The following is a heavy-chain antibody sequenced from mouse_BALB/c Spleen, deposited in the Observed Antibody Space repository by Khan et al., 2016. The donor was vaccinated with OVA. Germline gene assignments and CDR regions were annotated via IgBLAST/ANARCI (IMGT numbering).Heavy chain of an antibody. D-gene: IGHD1-1*01. V-gene: IGHV1S81*02. CDR1: GYTFTSYC. Sequence: QVQLQQPGAELVKAGASVKMSCKASGYTFTSYCMHWVKQRLGQGLEWFGETNPTNGRTYYNETFKGKATLTVDKSSSTAYMLLSGLTSEDSSVFYWERIEKIVATKFEYWGQGTTLTVSS. J-gene: IGHJ2*01. CDR2: TNPTNGRT. CDR3: ERIEKIVATKFEY.